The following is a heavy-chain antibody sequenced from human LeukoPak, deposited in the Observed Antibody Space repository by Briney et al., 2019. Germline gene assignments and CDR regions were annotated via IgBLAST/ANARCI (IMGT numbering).Heavy chain of an antibody. V-gene: IGHV4-59*12. J-gene: IGHJ4*02. CDR3: ARGIRLVPGYCSSTSCYIRGVVSHFDY. D-gene: IGHD2-2*02. Sequence: PSETLSLTCTVSGGSISSYYWSWIRQPPGKGLEWIGYIYYSGSTNYNPSLKSRVTISVDTSKNQFSLKLSSVTAADTAVYYCARGIRLVPGYCSSTSCYIRGVVSHFDYWGQGTLVTVSS. CDR2: IYYSGST. CDR1: GGSISSYY.